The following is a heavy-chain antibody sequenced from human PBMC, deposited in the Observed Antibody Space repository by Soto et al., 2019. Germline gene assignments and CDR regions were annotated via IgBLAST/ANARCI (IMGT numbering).Heavy chain of an antibody. V-gene: IGHV3-66*01. CDR1: GFTVSSNY. CDR2: IYSGGST. D-gene: IGHD3-3*01. CDR3: ARYYDFPPRYY. Sequence: EVQLVESGGGLVQPGGSLRLSCAASGFTVSSNYMSWVRQAPGKGLEWVSVIYSGGSTYYADSVKGRFTISRDNSKTTRYLQMNSLGAEDTAVYYCARYYDFPPRYYWGQGTLVTVSS. J-gene: IGHJ4*02.